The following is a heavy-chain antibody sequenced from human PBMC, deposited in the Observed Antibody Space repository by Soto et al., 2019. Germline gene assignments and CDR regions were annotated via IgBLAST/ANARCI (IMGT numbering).Heavy chain of an antibody. CDR3: AGKTGINGRVFDV. J-gene: IGHJ3*01. V-gene: IGHV1-69*01. D-gene: IGHD1-1*01. Sequence: QVQLVQSGAEVKKPGSSVKVSCKASGDTFSTYGITWVRQAPGQGLEWMGGIIPIFGTSNYAQKFQGRVTITADESTTTAYMELNSLISEDTAVYYCAGKTGINGRVFDVWGRGTLVTVSS. CDR1: GDTFSTYG. CDR2: IIPIFGTS.